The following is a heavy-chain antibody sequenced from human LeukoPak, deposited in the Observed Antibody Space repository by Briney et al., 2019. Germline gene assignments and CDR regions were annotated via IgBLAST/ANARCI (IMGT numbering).Heavy chain of an antibody. V-gene: IGHV4-59*01. CDR2: IYDSGST. J-gene: IGHJ4*02. D-gene: IGHD3-22*01. Sequence: KPSETLSLTCTVSGGSISSYYWSWIRQPPGKGLEWIGNIYDSGSTNYNPSFKSRVTISVDTSKNQCSLKLSSVTAADTAVYYCARQSISGSSLSYFDYWGQGTLVNVSS. CDR3: ARQSISGSSLSYFDY. CDR1: GGSISSYY.